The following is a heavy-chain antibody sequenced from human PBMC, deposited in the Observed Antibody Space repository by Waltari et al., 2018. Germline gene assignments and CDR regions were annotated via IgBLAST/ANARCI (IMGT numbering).Heavy chain of an antibody. D-gene: IGHD3-3*01. J-gene: IGHJ3*02. CDR1: GFTFTNHG. V-gene: IGHV3-33*01. CDR3: ARGDGGSGLGASDI. CDR2: LWYDGSNK. Sequence: QVQLVESGGGVVQSGRSLRLSCVGSGFTFTNHGMNWVRQVPGKGVGWGAVLWYDGSNKNYVDSVKGRFTISRDNSKNTMYLEMNRLRAEDTAVYFCARGDGGSGLGASDIWGQGTMVTVSS.